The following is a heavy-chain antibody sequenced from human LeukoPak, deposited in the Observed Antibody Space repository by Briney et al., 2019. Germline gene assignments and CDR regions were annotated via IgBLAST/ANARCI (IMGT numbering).Heavy chain of an antibody. CDR1: GFTFSDYW. CDR3: VAMDFDY. D-gene: IGHD2-8*01. J-gene: IGHJ4*02. Sequence: PGESLRLSCAAPGFTFSDYWMNWVRQAPGKGLEWVANINQDGSENYYVDSVKGRFTISRDNAKNSLYLQMNSLRAEDTAVYYCVAMDFDYWGQGTLVTVSS. CDR2: INQDGSEN. V-gene: IGHV3-7*01.